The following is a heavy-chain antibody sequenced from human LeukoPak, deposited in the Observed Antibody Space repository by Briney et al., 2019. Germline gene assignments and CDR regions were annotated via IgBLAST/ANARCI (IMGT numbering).Heavy chain of an antibody. CDR2: INSDSIWI. J-gene: IGHJ4*02. D-gene: IGHD5-12*01. V-gene: IGHV3-21*01. CDR1: GFSFSTYS. Sequence: GGSLRLSCAASGFSFSTYSMNWIRQAPGKGLEWVSSINSDSIWIYYADSVRGRFTISRDNARNSLYLQMNSLRAEDTAVYYCAREMGGYPFDYWGQGTLVTVS. CDR3: AREMGGYPFDY.